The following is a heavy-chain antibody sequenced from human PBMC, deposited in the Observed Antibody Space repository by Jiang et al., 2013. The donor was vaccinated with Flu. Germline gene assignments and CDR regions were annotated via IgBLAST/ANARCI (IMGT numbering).Heavy chain of an antibody. CDR1: WVQLELVVIV. V-gene: IGHV4-39*02. D-gene: IGHD3-9*01. CDR2: IYSSGTT. Sequence: SLTCDCLWWVQLELVVIVGAGSASPHGKGLEWIASIYSSGTTYFNPSLKGRVTISVDTSRNHFSLNVSSVTAADTAVYYCARRSSGGVTGDPIDYWGQGTLVTVSS. J-gene: IGHJ4*02. CDR3: ARRSSGGVTGDPIDY.